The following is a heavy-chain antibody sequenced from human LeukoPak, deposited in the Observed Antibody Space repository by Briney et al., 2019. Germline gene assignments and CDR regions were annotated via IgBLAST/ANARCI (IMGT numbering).Heavy chain of an antibody. CDR2: IYTSGST. J-gene: IGHJ3*02. Sequence: SETLSLTCTVSGGSISSYYWSWIRQPAGRGLEWIGRIYTSGSTNYNPSLKSRVTMSVDTSKNQFSLKLSSVTAADTAVYYCARGYSYGLRGDAFDIWGQGTMVTVSS. CDR3: ARGYSYGLRGDAFDI. V-gene: IGHV4-4*07. CDR1: GGSISSYY. D-gene: IGHD5-18*01.